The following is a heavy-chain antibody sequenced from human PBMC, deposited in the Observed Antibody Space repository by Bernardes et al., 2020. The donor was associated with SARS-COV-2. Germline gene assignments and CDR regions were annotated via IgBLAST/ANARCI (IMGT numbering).Heavy chain of an antibody. V-gene: IGHV1-46*04. CDR1: GYTFSDYY. CDR2: IDPSAATT. Sequence: ASVKVSCKASGYTFSDYYIHWVRQAPGQGLEWMGLIDPSAATTTYTQNLQGRVTMTTDTSTSTVYMEVRGLRSDDTALYYCARDFTSRSGYKYGHPNYWGQGTLVTVSS. D-gene: IGHD5-12*01. CDR3: ARDFTSRSGYKYGHPNY. J-gene: IGHJ4*02.